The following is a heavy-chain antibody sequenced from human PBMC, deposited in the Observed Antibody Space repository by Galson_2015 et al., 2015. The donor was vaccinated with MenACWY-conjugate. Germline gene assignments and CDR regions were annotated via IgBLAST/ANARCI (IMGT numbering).Heavy chain of an antibody. CDR3: ARESGDNYGVAALTYYFDY. Sequence: QSGAEVKKPGESLKISCKASGGTFSSYAISWVRQAPGQGLEWMGGIIPIFGTANYAQKFQGRVTITADESTSTAYMELSSLRSEDTAVYYCARESGDNYGVAALTYYFDYWGQGTLVTVSS. CDR2: IIPIFGTA. CDR1: GGTFSSYA. J-gene: IGHJ4*02. D-gene: IGHD2-15*01. V-gene: IGHV1-69*01.